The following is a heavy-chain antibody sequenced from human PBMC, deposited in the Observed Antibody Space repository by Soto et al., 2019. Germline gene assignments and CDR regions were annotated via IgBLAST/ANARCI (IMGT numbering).Heavy chain of an antibody. Sequence: GGSLRLSCAASGFTFSSYGMHWVRQAPGKGLEWVAVIWYDGSNKYYADSVKGRFTISRDNSKNTLYLQMNSLRAEDTAVYYCARDKAKQIKNNWFDPWGQGTLVTVSS. CDR2: IWYDGSNK. D-gene: IGHD5-12*01. CDR3: ARDKAKQIKNNWFDP. CDR1: GFTFSSYG. V-gene: IGHV3-33*01. J-gene: IGHJ5*02.